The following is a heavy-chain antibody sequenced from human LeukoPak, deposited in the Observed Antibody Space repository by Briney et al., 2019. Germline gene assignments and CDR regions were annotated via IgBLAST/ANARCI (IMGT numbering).Heavy chain of an antibody. Sequence: PSETLSLTCTVSGGSISSYYWSWIRQPPGKGLEWIGYIYYSGSTNYNPSLKSRVTISVDTSKNQFSLKLSSVTAADTAVYYCARLGTDSGYGNDWGQGTLVTVSS. V-gene: IGHV4-59*08. D-gene: IGHD5-12*01. CDR1: GGSISSYY. J-gene: IGHJ4*02. CDR2: IYYSGST. CDR3: ARLGTDSGYGND.